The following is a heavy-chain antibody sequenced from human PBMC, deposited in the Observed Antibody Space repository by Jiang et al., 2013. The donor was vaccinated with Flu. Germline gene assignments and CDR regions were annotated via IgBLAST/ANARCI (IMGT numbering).Heavy chain of an antibody. CDR3: ARQLVGASLGTAFDI. CDR1: GYIFTDYW. CDR2: IYPGDSDT. D-gene: IGHD1-26*01. V-gene: IGHV5-51*01. Sequence: SLKISCKASGYIFTDYWITWVRQMPGKGLVWMGTIYPGDSDTRYSPSFQGQVTISADKSISTAYLQWSSLKASDTAIYYCARQLVGASLGTAFDIWGQGTMVTVSS. J-gene: IGHJ3*02.